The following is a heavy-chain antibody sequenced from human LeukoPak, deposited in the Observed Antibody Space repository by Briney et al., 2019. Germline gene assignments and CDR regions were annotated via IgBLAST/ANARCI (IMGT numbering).Heavy chain of an antibody. CDR2: IYHSGST. CDR3: ARGCSSTSCYGFGAFDI. CDR1: GYSISSGYY. V-gene: IGHV4-38-2*02. D-gene: IGHD2-2*01. J-gene: IGHJ3*02. Sequence: SENLSLTCTVSGYSISSGYYWGWIRQPPGKGLEWIGSIYHSGSTYYNPSLKSRVTISVDTSKNQFSLKLSSVTAADTAVYYCARGCSSTSCYGFGAFDIWGQGTMVTVSS.